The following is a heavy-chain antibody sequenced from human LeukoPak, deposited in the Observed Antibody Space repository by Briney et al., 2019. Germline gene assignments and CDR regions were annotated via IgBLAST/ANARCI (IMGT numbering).Heavy chain of an antibody. CDR3: ARCLVRGAMIAYFDY. D-gene: IGHD3-22*01. V-gene: IGHV3-23*01. Sequence: GGSLRLSCAASGFTFSNYAMSWVRQAPGKGLEWVSGISGRGGTTDYADSVKGRFTISRDNSKNTVYLQMNSLRAEDTAVYCCARCLVRGAMIAYFDYWGQGTLVTVSS. CDR1: GFTFSNYA. CDR2: ISGRGGTT. J-gene: IGHJ4*02.